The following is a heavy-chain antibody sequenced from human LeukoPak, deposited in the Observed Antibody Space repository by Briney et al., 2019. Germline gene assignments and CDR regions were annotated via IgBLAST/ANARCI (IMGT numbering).Heavy chain of an antibody. CDR2: ISGMSSTL. Sequence: PGGSLRLSCAASGFTFRSYSMNWVRQAPGKGLEWVSFISGMSSTLYYADSVKGRFTISRDNAKNSVYLQMNSLRDEDTAVYYCARDSSDAYNPEPGYWGQGTLVTVSS. D-gene: IGHD5-24*01. V-gene: IGHV3-48*02. CDR3: ARDSSDAYNPEPGY. CDR1: GFTFRSYS. J-gene: IGHJ4*02.